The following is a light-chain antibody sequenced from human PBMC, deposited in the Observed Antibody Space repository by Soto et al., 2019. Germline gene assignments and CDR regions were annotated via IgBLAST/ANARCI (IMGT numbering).Light chain of an antibody. CDR1: QNIDMY. Sequence: DIQMTQSPSSLSASVGDRVTITCRASQNIDMYLNWYQQKPGKAPRVLISGASNLQSGVPSRFGGSGSGTDFTLTIRSLQSEDFASYFCQHTFNSPPWTFGQGTKVDIK. CDR3: QHTFNSPPWT. V-gene: IGKV1-39*01. CDR2: GAS. J-gene: IGKJ1*01.